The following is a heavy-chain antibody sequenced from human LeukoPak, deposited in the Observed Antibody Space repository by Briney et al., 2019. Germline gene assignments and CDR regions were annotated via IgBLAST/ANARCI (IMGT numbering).Heavy chain of an antibody. CDR2: ISGSGGST. J-gene: IGHJ4*02. CDR3: AKTPFSYYYDSSGYYLDY. V-gene: IGHV3-23*01. CDR1: GFTFSSYG. Sequence: GGSLRLSCAASGFTFSSYGMSWVRQAPGKGLEWVSAISGSGGSTYYADSVKGRFTISRDNSKNTLYLQMNSLRAEDTAVYYCAKTPFSYYYDSSGYYLDYWGQGTLVTVSS. D-gene: IGHD3-22*01.